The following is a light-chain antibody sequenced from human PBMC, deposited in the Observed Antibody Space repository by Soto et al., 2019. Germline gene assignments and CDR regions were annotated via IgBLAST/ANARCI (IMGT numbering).Light chain of an antibody. V-gene: IGKV3-20*01. CDR3: HQYGSSPWT. CDR2: GAS. CDR1: QSVSSKS. Sequence: EIVLTQSPGTLSLSPGERATLSYWASQSVSSKSLAWYQQKPGQAPRLLIYGASSRATGIPDRFSGSGSGTDFTLTISRLEPEDFAVYSCHQYGSSPWTFGQGTKLEIK. J-gene: IGKJ1*01.